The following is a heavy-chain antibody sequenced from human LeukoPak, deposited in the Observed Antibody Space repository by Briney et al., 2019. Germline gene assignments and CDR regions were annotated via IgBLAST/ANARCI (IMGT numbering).Heavy chain of an antibody. CDR1: GFTVSSNY. J-gene: IGHJ4*02. CDR3: AKVASDGYISLYYFDY. Sequence: PGGSLRLSCAASGFTVSSNYMSWVRQAPGKGLEWVSVIYSGGSTYYADSVKGRFTISRDNSKNTLYLQMNSLRAEDTAVYYCAKVASDGYISLYYFDYWGQGTLVTVSS. D-gene: IGHD5-24*01. CDR2: IYSGGST. V-gene: IGHV3-53*01.